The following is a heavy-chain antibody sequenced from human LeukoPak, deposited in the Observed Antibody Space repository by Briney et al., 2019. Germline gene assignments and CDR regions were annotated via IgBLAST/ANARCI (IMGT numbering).Heavy chain of an antibody. J-gene: IGHJ5*02. CDR3: ARDLSMADLGWFDP. CDR2: INHSGST. Sequence: PSETLSLTCAVYVGSFSGYYWSWIRQSPGKGLEWIGEINHSGSTNYNPSLKSRVTISVDTSKNQFSLKLSSVTAADTAVYYCARDLSMADLGWFDPWGQGTLVTVSS. V-gene: IGHV4-34*01. D-gene: IGHD2-8*01. CDR1: VGSFSGYY.